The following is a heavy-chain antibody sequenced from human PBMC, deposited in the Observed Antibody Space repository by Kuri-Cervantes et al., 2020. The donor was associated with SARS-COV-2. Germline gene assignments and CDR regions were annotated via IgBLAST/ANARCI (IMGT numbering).Heavy chain of an antibody. CDR3: ARAIGYYYYYGMDV. CDR1: GFTFSSYW. J-gene: IGHJ6*02. V-gene: IGHV3-53*01. D-gene: IGHD2/OR15-2a*01. Sequence: GESLKISCAASGFTFSSYWMSWVRQAPGKGLEWVSVIYSGGSTYYADSVKGRFTISRDNSKNTLYLQMNSLRAEDTAVYYCARAIGYYYYYGMDVWGQGTTVTVSS. CDR2: IYSGGST.